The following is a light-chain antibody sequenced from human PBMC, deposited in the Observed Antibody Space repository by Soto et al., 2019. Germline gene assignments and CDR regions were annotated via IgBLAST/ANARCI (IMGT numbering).Light chain of an antibody. J-gene: IGKJ3*01. CDR3: QQYNDWPLFT. Sequence: EIVMTHSPATLSVSPGERATLSCRARQSVAGNLAWYQQIPGQAPRLLIYGTSTRATGIPARFSGSGTGTEFTLTITSLKSEDFAVYYCQQYNDWPLFTFGPGTKVDIK. V-gene: IGKV3-15*01. CDR1: QSVAGN. CDR2: GTS.